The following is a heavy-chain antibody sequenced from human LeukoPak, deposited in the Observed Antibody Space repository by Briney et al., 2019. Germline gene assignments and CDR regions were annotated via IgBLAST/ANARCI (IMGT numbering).Heavy chain of an antibody. CDR1: GFTVSSNY. V-gene: IGHV3-66*01. J-gene: IGHJ6*02. CDR3: ARTTTNRYYYYGMDV. D-gene: IGHD4-4*01. Sequence: GGSLRLSCAASGFTVSSNYMSWVRQAPGKGLEWVSVIYSGGSTYYADSVKGRFTISRDNSKNTLYLQMNSLRAEDTAVYYCARTTTNRYYYYGMDVWGQGTTVTVSS. CDR2: IYSGGST.